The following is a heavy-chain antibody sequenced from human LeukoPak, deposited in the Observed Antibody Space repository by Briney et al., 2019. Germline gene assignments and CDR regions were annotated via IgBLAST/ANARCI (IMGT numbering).Heavy chain of an antibody. D-gene: IGHD3-22*01. Sequence: GGSLRLSCAASGFTFSSYAMSWVRQAPGKGLEWVSAISGGGGTTYYADSVKGWFTISRDNSKNTLYLQMNSLRAEDTAVYYCAKHLYYYDSSGYYDYWGQGTLVTVSS. CDR1: GFTFSSYA. CDR3: AKHLYYYDSSGYYDY. V-gene: IGHV3-23*01. J-gene: IGHJ4*02. CDR2: ISGGGGTT.